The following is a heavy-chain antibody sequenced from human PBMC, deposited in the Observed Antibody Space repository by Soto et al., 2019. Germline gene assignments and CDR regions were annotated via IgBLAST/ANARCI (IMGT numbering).Heavy chain of an antibody. CDR1: GGTFSSYT. CDR2: IIPILGIA. CDR3: ARDCSSTSCYAYP. V-gene: IGHV1-69*04. Sequence: VKVSCKASGGTFSSYTISWVRQAPGQGLEWMGRIIPILGIANYAQKFQGRVTITADKSTSTAYMELSSLRSEDTAVYYCARDCSSTSCYAYPWGQGTLVTVSS. J-gene: IGHJ5*02. D-gene: IGHD2-2*01.